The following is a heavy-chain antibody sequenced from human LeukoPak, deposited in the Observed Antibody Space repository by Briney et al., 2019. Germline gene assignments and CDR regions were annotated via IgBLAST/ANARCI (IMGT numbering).Heavy chain of an antibody. J-gene: IGHJ5*02. D-gene: IGHD3-3*01. Sequence: GGSLRLSCAVSGFTFSSYSMNWVRQAPGKGLEWVSSISSSSSYIYYAGSVKGRFTISRDNAKNSLYLQMNSLRAEDTAVYYCARENYDFSWGQGTLVTVSS. CDR1: GFTFSSYS. V-gene: IGHV3-21*01. CDR3: ARENYDFS. CDR2: ISSSSSYI.